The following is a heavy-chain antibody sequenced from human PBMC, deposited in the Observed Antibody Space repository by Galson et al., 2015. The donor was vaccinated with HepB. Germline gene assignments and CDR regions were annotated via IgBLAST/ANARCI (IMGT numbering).Heavy chain of an antibody. Sequence: SVKVPCKVSGYTLTELSMHWVRQAPGKGLEWMGGFDPEDGETIYAQKFQGRVTMTEDTSTDTAYMELSSLRSEDTAVYYCATDREGATGVGAFDIWGQGTMVTVSS. J-gene: IGHJ3*02. CDR1: GYTLTELS. V-gene: IGHV1-24*01. CDR3: ATDREGATGVGAFDI. CDR2: FDPEDGET. D-gene: IGHD1-26*01.